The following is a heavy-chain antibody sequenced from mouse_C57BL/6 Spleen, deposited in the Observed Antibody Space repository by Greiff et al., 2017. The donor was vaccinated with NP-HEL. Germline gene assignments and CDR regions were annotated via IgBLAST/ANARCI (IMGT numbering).Heavy chain of an antibody. CDR1: GFNIKDYY. V-gene: IGHV14-1*01. D-gene: IGHD2-2*01. Sequence: EVQVVESGAELVRPGASVKLSCTASGFNIKDYYMHWVKQRPEQGLEWIGRIDPEDGDTEYAPKFQGKATMTADTSSNTAYLQLSSLTSEDTAVYYCTTPPSTMVTTGFAYWGQGTLVTVSA. CDR2: IDPEDGDT. J-gene: IGHJ3*01. CDR3: TTPPSTMVTTGFAY.